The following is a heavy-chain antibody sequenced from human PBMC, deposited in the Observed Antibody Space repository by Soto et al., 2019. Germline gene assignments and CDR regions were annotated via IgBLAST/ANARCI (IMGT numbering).Heavy chain of an antibody. CDR1: GFTLSSYA. Sequence: PGGSLRLSCAASGFTLSSYAMSWVRQTPGKGLEWVSAISGNGGTTYYADSVKGRFTISRDKSKNTLYLQMNSLRAEDTAVYYCAKDRVDYYDSSGYYYAGPDYWGQGTLVTVSS. CDR2: ISGNGGTT. D-gene: IGHD3-22*01. J-gene: IGHJ4*02. CDR3: AKDRVDYYDSSGYYYAGPDY. V-gene: IGHV3-23*01.